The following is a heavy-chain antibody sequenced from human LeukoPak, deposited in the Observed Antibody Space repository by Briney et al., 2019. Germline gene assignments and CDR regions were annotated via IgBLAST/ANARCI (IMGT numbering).Heavy chain of an antibody. CDR2: LYSGGST. CDR3: AGARQNDLWSGTPFDY. D-gene: IGHD3-3*01. V-gene: IGHV3-53*01. CDR1: GFTVSSNY. J-gene: IGHJ4*02. Sequence: GGSLRLSCAASGFTVSSNYMSWVRQAPGKGLEWVSILYSGGSTYYADSVKGRFTISGDNSKNTLYFQMNSLRAEDTAVYYCAGARQNDLWSGTPFDYWGQGTLVTVSS.